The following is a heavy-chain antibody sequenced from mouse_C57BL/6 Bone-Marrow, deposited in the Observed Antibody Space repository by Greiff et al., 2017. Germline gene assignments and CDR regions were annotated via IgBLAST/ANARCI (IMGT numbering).Heavy chain of an antibody. Sequence: GGGLVQPKGSLKLSCAASGFSFNTYAMNWVRQAPGKGLEWVARIRSKSNNYATYYADSVKDRFTISRDDSESMLYLQMNNLKTEDTAMYYCVRHEVTSYAMDYWGQGTSVTVSS. CDR3: VRHEVTSYAMDY. CDR2: IRSKSNNYAT. J-gene: IGHJ4*01. D-gene: IGHD2-2*01. V-gene: IGHV10-1*01. CDR1: GFSFNTYA.